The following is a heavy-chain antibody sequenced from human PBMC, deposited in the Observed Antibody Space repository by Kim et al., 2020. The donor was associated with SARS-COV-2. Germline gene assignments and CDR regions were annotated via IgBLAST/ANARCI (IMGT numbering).Heavy chain of an antibody. J-gene: IGHJ6*02. CDR2: MNPNSGNT. CDR1: GYTFTSYD. Sequence: ASVKVSCKASGYTFTSYDINWVRQATGQGLEWMGWMNPNSGNTGYAQKFQGRVTMTRNTSITTAYMELSSLRSEDTALYYCARACSSASCRPRDDMDVWGQGTTVTVSS. D-gene: IGHD2-2*01. CDR3: ARACSSASCRPRDDMDV. V-gene: IGHV1-8*01.